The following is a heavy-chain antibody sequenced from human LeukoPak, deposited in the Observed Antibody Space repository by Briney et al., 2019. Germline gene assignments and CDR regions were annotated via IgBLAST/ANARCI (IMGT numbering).Heavy chain of an antibody. D-gene: IGHD4-23*01. Sequence: PGKSLRLSCAASGFTFSGFGMHWVRQAPGKGLEWVAVIWYDGSNKYYADSVKGRFTISRDNPKNTLYVQMNSLRAEDTAVYYCARGRGADYGGNSGYFDYWGQGTLDTVSS. CDR1: GFTFSGFG. V-gene: IGHV3-33*01. CDR2: IWYDGSNK. J-gene: IGHJ4*02. CDR3: ARGRGADYGGNSGYFDY.